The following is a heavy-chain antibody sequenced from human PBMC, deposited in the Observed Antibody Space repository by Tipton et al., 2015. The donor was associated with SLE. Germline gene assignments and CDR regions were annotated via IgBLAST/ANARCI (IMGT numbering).Heavy chain of an antibody. Sequence: TLSLTCAVYGGSFSGYYWSWIRQPPGKGLEWIGEINHSGSTNYNPSLKSRVTISVDTSKNQFSLKLSSVTAADTAVYYCARDRPDYSNPAAPYYMDVWGKGTTVTVSS. D-gene: IGHD4-11*01. CDR1: GGSFSGYY. CDR2: INHSGST. J-gene: IGHJ6*03. CDR3: ARDRPDYSNPAAPYYMDV. V-gene: IGHV4-34*01.